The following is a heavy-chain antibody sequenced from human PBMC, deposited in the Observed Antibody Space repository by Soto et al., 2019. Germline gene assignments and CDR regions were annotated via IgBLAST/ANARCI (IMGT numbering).Heavy chain of an antibody. CDR3: ARVSVDVPE. J-gene: IGHJ4*02. CDR1: GPTFIAYY. CDR2: NDPKSGGT. D-gene: IGHD5-12*01. Sequence: QLVQSGAEVKKPGASVRVSCKTSGPTFIAYYIHWVRQAPGQGLEWMGWNDPKSGGTTNEQKCLGRVTMTRDTSIHTAYMNLNRLTSDDTAVYYCARVSVDVPEWGQGTLITVSS. V-gene: IGHV1-2*02.